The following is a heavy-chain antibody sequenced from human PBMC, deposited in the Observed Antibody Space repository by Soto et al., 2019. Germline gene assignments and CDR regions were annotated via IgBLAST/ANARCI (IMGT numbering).Heavy chain of an antibody. CDR2: IFPSGTT. Sequence: QVQLRESGSGLVKPLETLSLTCGVSGGSLSGATYSWNWIRQPPGKGLEWIGYIFPSGTTYYNPSLKSRVTISIDVSKNQFSLSLRSFTAADTAVYYCAGSREFDYWSQGTLVSVSS. CDR1: GGSLSGATYS. J-gene: IGHJ4*02. CDR3: AGSREFDY. V-gene: IGHV4-30-2*01.